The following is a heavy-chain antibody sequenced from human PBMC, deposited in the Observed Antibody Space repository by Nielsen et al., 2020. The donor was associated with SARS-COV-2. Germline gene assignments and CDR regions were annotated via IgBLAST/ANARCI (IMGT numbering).Heavy chain of an antibody. J-gene: IGHJ3*02. V-gene: IGHV3-30*04. Sequence: GGSLRLSCAASGFTFSSYAMHWVRQAPGKGLEWVAVISYDGSNKYYADSVKGRFTISRDNSKNTLYLQMNSLRAEDTAVYYCARGVNYYDFYDIWGQGTMVTVSS. CDR3: ARGVNYYDFYDI. CDR1: GFTFSSYA. CDR2: ISYDGSNK. D-gene: IGHD3-22*01.